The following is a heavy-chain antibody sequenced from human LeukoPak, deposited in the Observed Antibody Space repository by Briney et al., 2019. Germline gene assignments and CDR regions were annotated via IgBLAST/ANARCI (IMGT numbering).Heavy chain of an antibody. CDR3: AVKHDYGDYHPLFDY. V-gene: IGHV1-69*06. CDR1: GGTFSSYA. CDR2: IIPIFGTA. Sequence: SVKVSCKASGGTFSSYAISWVRQAPGQGLEWMGGIIPIFGTANYAQKFQGRVTITADKSTSTAYMELSSLRSEDTAVYYCAVKHDYGDYHPLFDYWGQGTLVTVSS. D-gene: IGHD4-17*01. J-gene: IGHJ4*02.